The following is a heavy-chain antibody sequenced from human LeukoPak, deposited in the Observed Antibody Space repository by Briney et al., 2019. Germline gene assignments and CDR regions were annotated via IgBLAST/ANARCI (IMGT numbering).Heavy chain of an antibody. J-gene: IGHJ4*02. CDR3: ARDQEGYIWGSYRPYYFDY. D-gene: IGHD3-16*02. CDR2: ISSSSSYI. CDR1: GFTFSSYS. Sequence: GGSLRLSCAASGFTFSSYSMNWVRQAPGKGLEWVSSISSSSSYIYYADSVKGRFTISRDNAKNSLYLQMNRLRAEDTAVYYCARDQEGYIWGSYRPYYFDYWGQGTLVTVSS. V-gene: IGHV3-21*01.